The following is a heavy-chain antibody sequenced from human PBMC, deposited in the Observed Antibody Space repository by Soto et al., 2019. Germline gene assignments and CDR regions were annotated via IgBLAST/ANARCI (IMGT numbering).Heavy chain of an antibody. J-gene: IGHJ5*02. CDR1: GFTFSSYG. V-gene: IGHV3-33*01. CDR3: ARARRKDQNWFDP. Sequence: QVQLVESGGDVVQPGRSLRLSCAASGFTFSSYGMHWVRQAPGKGLEWVAVIWYDGSNKYYADSVKGRFTISRDNSKNTLYLQMNSLRAEDTAVYYCARARRKDQNWFDPWGQGTLVTVSS. CDR2: IWYDGSNK.